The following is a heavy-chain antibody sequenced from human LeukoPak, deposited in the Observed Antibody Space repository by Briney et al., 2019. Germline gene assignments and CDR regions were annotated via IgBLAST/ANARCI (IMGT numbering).Heavy chain of an antibody. CDR2: TYYSGST. CDR3: ARGTVPYYYYYGMDV. CDR1: GGSISSYY. J-gene: IGHJ6*02. Sequence: PSETLSLTCTVSGGSISSYYWSWIRQPPGKGLEWIGYTYYSGSTNYNPSLKSRVTISVDTSKNQFSLKLSSVTAADTAVYYCARGTVPYYYYYGMDVWGQGTTVTVSS. V-gene: IGHV4-59*01. D-gene: IGHD4-17*01.